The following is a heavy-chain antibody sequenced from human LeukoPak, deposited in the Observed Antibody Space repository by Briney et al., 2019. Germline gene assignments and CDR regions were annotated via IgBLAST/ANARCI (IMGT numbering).Heavy chain of an antibody. D-gene: IGHD5-12*01. V-gene: IGHV1-69*13. CDR3: ARDLNSGYDWGGFDY. J-gene: IGHJ4*02. CDR1: GYSFTKYG. CDR2: IIPIFGTA. Sequence: SVKVSCKASGYSFTKYGISWVRQAPGQGLEWMGGIIPIFGTANYAQKFQGRVTITADESTSTAYMELSSLRSEDTAVYYCARDLNSGYDWGGFDYWGQGTLVTVSS.